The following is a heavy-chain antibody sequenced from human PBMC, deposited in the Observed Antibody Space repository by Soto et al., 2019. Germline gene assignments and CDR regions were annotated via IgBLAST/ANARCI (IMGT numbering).Heavy chain of an antibody. D-gene: IGHD1-7*01. CDR1: GGSFSGYY. V-gene: IGHV4-34*01. CDR3: ARGLGGGWNYILGHRTNYFDY. Sequence: QVQLQQWGAGLLKPSETLSLTCAVYGGSFSGYYWSWIRQPPGKGLEWIGEINHSGSTNYNPSLKGRVTISVDTSKNQFSLKLSSVTAADTAVYYCARGLGGGWNYILGHRTNYFDYWGQGTLVTVSS. CDR2: INHSGST. J-gene: IGHJ4*02.